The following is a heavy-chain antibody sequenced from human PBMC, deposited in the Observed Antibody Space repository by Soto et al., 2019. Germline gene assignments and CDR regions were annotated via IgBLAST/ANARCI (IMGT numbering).Heavy chain of an antibody. D-gene: IGHD5-12*01. V-gene: IGHV4-34*01. Sequence: SETLSLTCAVYGGSFSGYYWSWIRQPPGKGLEWIGEINHSGSTNYNPSLKSRVTISVDTSKNQFSLKLSSVTAADTAVYYCARFSTEMATIHDAFDIWRQGTMVTVSS. J-gene: IGHJ3*02. CDR2: INHSGST. CDR1: GGSFSGYY. CDR3: ARFSTEMATIHDAFDI.